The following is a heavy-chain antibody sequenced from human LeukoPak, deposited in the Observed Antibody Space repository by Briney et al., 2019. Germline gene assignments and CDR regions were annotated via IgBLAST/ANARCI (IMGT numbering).Heavy chain of an antibody. CDR3: ARTCASADCYPHY. D-gene: IGHD2-21*02. CDR2: ISSSSSYI. Sequence: SGGSLRLSCAASGFTFSSCSMNWVRQAPGKGLEWVSSISSSSSYIYYTDSVKGRFTISRDNAKNSLYLQMNSLRADDTAAYCCARTCASADCYPHYWGQGTLVTVCS. V-gene: IGHV3-21*01. J-gene: IGHJ4*02. CDR1: GFTFSSCS.